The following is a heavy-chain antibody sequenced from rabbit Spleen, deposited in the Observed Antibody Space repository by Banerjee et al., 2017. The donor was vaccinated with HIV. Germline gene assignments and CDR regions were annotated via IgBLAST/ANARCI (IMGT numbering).Heavy chain of an antibody. CDR3: VRDRADIGGDYGPYSFDF. V-gene: IGHV1S40*01. D-gene: IGHD2-1*01. CDR1: GVSFSGDSY. CDR2: IDAGSSGNS. Sequence: QQLEESGGGLVRPGASLTLTCIASGVSFSGDSYMCWVRQAPGKGLEWIACIDAGSSGNSYYASWAKGRFTISKTSSTVDLKMTSLTAADTATYFCVRDRADIGGDYGPYSFDFWGPGTLVTVS. J-gene: IGHJ6*01.